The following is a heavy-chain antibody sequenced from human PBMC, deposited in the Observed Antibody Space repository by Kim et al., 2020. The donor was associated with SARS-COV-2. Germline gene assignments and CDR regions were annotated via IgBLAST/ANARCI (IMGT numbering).Heavy chain of an antibody. CDR3: AKGAVPAAQGWFDP. V-gene: IGHV3-9*01. D-gene: IGHD2-2*01. J-gene: IGHJ5*02. Sequence: GGSLRLSCAASGFTFDDYAMHWVRQAPGKGLEWVSGISWNSGSIGYADSVKGRFTISRDNAKNSLYLQMNSLRAEDTALYYCAKGAVPAAQGWFDPWGQGTLVTVSS. CDR1: GFTFDDYA. CDR2: ISWNSGSI.